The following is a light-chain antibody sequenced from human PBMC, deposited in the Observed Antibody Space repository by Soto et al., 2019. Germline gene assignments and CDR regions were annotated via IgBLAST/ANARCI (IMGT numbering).Light chain of an antibody. CDR1: SSDVGAYDY. V-gene: IGLV2-14*01. CDR3: SSYTSTSTYV. Sequence: QSVLTQPASVSGSPGQSITISCTGTSSDVGAYDYVSWYQQHPGKAPKFMIYEVTNRPPGVSHRFSGSKSGNTASLTISGLQAEDEADYYCSSYTSTSTYVFGNGTKVTV. J-gene: IGLJ1*01. CDR2: EVT.